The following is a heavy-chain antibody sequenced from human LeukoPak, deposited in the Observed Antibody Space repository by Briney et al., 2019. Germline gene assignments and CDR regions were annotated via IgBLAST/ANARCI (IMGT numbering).Heavy chain of an antibody. Sequence: SETLSLTCSASDGSINTYFWSWIRQPAGKGLEWIGRIDSSGTTSLNPSLKSRVTISQDKSKKQFSLKLSSVTAADTAVYYCATGGYSAWCDYWGHGTQVIVSS. V-gene: IGHV4-4*07. CDR1: DGSINTYF. CDR2: IDSSGTT. CDR3: ATGGYSAWCDY. J-gene: IGHJ4*01. D-gene: IGHD6-19*01.